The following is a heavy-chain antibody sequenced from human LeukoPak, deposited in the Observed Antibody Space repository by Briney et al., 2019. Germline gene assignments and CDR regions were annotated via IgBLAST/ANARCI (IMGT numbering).Heavy chain of an antibody. V-gene: IGHV3-15*01. Sequence: AGGSLRLSCEASGFTFSNAWMSWVRQAPGKGLEWVGRIRSKTDGGTTDYAAPVEGRLTISRDDSTNTLYLHMNSLKTDDTAVYYCTTDYGHGTWGQGTLVTVSS. CDR2: IRSKTDGGTT. CDR1: GFTFSNAW. J-gene: IGHJ5*02. D-gene: IGHD1-1*01. CDR3: TTDYGHGT.